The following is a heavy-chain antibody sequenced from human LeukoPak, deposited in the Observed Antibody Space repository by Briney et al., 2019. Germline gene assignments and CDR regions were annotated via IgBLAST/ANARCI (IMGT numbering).Heavy chain of an antibody. CDR3: AGDGGGGYSGYDLAW. D-gene: IGHD5-12*01. CDR1: GYTFTGYY. J-gene: IGHJ4*02. CDR2: INPNSGDT. V-gene: IGHV1-2*02. Sequence: ASLNVSCKASGYTFTGYYLCWVRHGPAQGHEWMGWINPNSGDTNYDQTSHSSVTTTTVTSIRTDYMELCRLRSDDTAAYYCAGDGGGGYSGYDLAWWGQGTLVTVSS.